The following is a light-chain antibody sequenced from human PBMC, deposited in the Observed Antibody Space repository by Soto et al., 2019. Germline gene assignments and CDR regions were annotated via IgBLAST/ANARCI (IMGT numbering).Light chain of an antibody. J-gene: IGLJ3*02. CDR1: SSNIGAGYN. Sequence: QSVLTQPPSVSGAPGQRVTISCNESSSNIGAGYNVHWYQQVPGTAPKLLIYGDSNRPSGVPDRFSGSKSGTSASLAITGLQAEDEADYYCQSYDSSLSGWLFGGGTKLTVL. CDR2: GDS. V-gene: IGLV1-40*01. CDR3: QSYDSSLSGWL.